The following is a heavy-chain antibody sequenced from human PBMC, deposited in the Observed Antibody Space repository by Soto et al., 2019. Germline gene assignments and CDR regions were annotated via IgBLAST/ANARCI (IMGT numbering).Heavy chain of an antibody. CDR2: INEDGSEK. J-gene: IGHJ6*02. CDR3: ASSLAGTSV. CDR1: GFKFSIYG. D-gene: IGHD1-1*01. V-gene: IGHV3-7*01. Sequence: GGSLRLSCAASGFKFSIYGMHWVRQAPGKGLEWVANINEDGSEKYYVDSVKGRFTISRDDAKNSLYLQMNSLRVEDTAVYYCASSLAGTSVWGQGTTVTVSS.